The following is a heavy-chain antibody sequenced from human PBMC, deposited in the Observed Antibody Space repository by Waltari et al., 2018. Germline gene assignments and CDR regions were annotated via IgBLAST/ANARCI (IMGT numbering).Heavy chain of an antibody. CDR1: GFTFTSSA. V-gene: IGHV1-58*01. Sequence: QMQLVQSGPEVKKPGTSVKVSCKASGFTFTSSAVQWVRQARGQRLEWIGWIVVGSGNTNYAQKFQERVTITRDMSTSTAYMELSSLRSEDTAVYYCAADRGGATKYYFDYWGQGTLVTVSS. D-gene: IGHD1-26*01. CDR3: AADRGGATKYYFDY. J-gene: IGHJ4*02. CDR2: IVVGSGNT.